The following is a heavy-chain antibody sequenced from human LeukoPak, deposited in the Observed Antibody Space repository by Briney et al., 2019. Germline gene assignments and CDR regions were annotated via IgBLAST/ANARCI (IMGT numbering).Heavy chain of an antibody. V-gene: IGHV1-46*01. J-gene: IGHJ4*02. CDR1: GYTFTSYY. Sequence: ASVKVSCKASGYTFTSYYMHWVRPAPGQGLEWMGIINPSGGSTSYAQKFQGRVTMTRDTSTSTVYMELSSLRSEDTAVYYCARARQELITIFGVVINAYFDYWGQGTLVAVSS. D-gene: IGHD3-3*01. CDR3: ARARQELITIFGVVINAYFDY. CDR2: INPSGGST.